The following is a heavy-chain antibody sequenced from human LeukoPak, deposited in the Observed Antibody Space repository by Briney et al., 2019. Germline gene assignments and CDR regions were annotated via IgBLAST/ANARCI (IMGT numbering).Heavy chain of an antibody. CDR1: GFTFSSYG. CDR2: IWYDGSNK. V-gene: IGHV3-33*01. CDR3: ARGREQQLVEDFDY. Sequence: GGSLRLSCAVSGFTFSSYGMHWVRQAPGKGLEWVAVIWYDGSNKYYADSVKGRFTISRDNSKNTLYLQMNSLRAEDTAVYYCARGREQQLVEDFDYWGQGTLVTVSS. J-gene: IGHJ4*02. D-gene: IGHD6-13*01.